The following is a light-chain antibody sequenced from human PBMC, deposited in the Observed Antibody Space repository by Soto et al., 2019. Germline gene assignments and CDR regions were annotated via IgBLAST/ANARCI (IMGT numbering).Light chain of an antibody. Sequence: EIVLTQSPATLSVSPGERATLSCRATETISTNLAWFQRKPGQHPRLLIYGSSTRATGVPDRFSGSGSGTEFTLIISSLQSEDVALYYCQQYSNWPPAITVGQGTRLEIK. J-gene: IGKJ5*01. V-gene: IGKV3-15*01. CDR3: QQYSNWPPAIT. CDR2: GSS. CDR1: ETISTN.